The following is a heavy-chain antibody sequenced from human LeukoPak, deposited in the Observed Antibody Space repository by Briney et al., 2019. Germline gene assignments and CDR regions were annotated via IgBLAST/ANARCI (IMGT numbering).Heavy chain of an antibody. D-gene: IGHD6-25*01. CDR2: IWYDGSNK. Sequence: GRSLRLSCAASGFTFSSYGMHWVRQAPGKGLEWVAVIWYDGSNKYYADSVKGRFTISRGNSKNTLYLQMNGLRAEDTAVYYCAKDGPGGDSSEFDYWGQGTLVTVSS. J-gene: IGHJ4*02. CDR3: AKDGPGGDSSEFDY. V-gene: IGHV3-33*06. CDR1: GFTFSSYG.